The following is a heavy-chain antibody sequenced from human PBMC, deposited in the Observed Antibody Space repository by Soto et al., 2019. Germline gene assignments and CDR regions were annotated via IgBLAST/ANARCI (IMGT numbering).Heavy chain of an antibody. V-gene: IGHV1-46*03. CDR3: AREKSARGYVYYYYMDV. D-gene: IGHD3-22*01. CDR2: INPSGGST. J-gene: IGHJ6*03. Sequence: ASVKVSCKASGYTFTSYYMHWVRQAPGQGLEWMGIINPSGGSTSYAQKFQGRVTMTRDTSTSTVYMELSSLRSEDTAVYYCAREKSARGYVYYYYMDVWGKGTTVTAP. CDR1: GYTFTSYY.